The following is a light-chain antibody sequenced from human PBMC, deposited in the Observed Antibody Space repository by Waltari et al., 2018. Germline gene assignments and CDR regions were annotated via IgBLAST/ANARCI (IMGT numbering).Light chain of an antibody. Sequence: DIVMTQSPDSLAVSLGERATINCKSSQSVLYTSNNKNYLALYQQKPGKPPKLVIYWASTRESGVPDRFSGSGSGTDFTLTISSLQVEDVAVYYCQQYYGSPPYTFGQGTKLEIK. CDR2: WAS. CDR1: QSVLYTSNNKNY. J-gene: IGKJ2*01. CDR3: QQYYGSPPYT. V-gene: IGKV4-1*01.